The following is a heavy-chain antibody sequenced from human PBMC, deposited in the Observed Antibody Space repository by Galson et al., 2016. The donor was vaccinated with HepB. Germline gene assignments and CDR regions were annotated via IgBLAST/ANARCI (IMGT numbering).Heavy chain of an antibody. J-gene: IGHJ4*02. CDR2: IYYSGRT. V-gene: IGHV4-59*08. CDR1: GASISGYY. D-gene: IGHD3-3*01. CDR3: ARLPFWSGYYVDY. Sequence: SETLSLTCTVSGASISGYYLSWIRQPPGKGLEWIGHIYYSGRTNYNPSLKSRVTISVDTSKNQFSLKLTSVTAADTAVYYCARLPFWSGYYVDYWGQGTLVTVSS.